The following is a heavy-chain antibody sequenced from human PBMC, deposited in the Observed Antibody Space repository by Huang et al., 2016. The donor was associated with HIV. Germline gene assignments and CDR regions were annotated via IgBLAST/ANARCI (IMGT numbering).Heavy chain of an antibody. V-gene: IGHV3-74*01. CDR1: GFTFRSYW. D-gene: IGHD3-3*01. CDR3: ASGGWYYDFWSGYYYFDY. CDR2: SNGEGSRT. Sequence: EVQLVESGGGLVKPGGSLRLSCAASGFTFRSYWMHWGRQATGTGWGWVLSSNGEGSRTSDVESWKGRFTISRANSKNTLDLQMNSLRAEDTAVYYCASGGWYYDFWSGYYYFDYWGQGTLVTVSS. J-gene: IGHJ4*02.